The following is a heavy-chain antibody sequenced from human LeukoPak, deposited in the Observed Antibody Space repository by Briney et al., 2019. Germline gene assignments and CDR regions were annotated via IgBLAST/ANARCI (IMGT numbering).Heavy chain of an antibody. CDR2: IYSDGSSL. V-gene: IGHV3-74*01. Sequence: GGSLRLSCAASGFTFSNYWMHWVRQAPGKGLVWVSRIYSDGSSLSYADSVKGRVIISRDNARNMLYLQMNSLRAEDTAIYYCARSVGGMDYWGQGTLVTVSS. CDR1: GFTFSNYW. CDR3: ARSVGGMDY. D-gene: IGHD1-26*01. J-gene: IGHJ4*02.